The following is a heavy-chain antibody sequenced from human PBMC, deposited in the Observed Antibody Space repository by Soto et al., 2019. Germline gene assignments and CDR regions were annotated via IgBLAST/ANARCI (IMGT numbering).Heavy chain of an antibody. V-gene: IGHV3-23*01. CDR3: ARRRPSWAFDI. J-gene: IGHJ3*02. CDR2: VSGSGSST. CDR1: GFTFSNYS. Sequence: EVQLLESGGGLVQPGGSLRLSCAVSGFTFSNYSMSWVRQAPGKGLEWVSAVSGSGSSTYYADSVKGRFTISRDNSKNKRYLQMHSLRADDTAGDNCARRRPSWAFDIWGQGTMVTVSS.